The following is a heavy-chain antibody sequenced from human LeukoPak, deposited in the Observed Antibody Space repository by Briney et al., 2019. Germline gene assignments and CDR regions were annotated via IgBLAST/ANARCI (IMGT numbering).Heavy chain of an antibody. CDR1: GFTFSSYG. CDR2: IWYDGSNK. V-gene: IGHV3-33*01. D-gene: IGHD6-13*01. J-gene: IGHJ6*02. CDR3: AASRGYSSSRPYYYYGMDV. Sequence: GRSLRLSCAASGFTFSSYGMHWVRQAPGKGLEWVAVIWYDGSNKYYADSVKGRFTISRDNSKNTLYLQMNSLRAEDTAVYYCAASRGYSSSRPYYYYGMDVWGQGTTATVSS.